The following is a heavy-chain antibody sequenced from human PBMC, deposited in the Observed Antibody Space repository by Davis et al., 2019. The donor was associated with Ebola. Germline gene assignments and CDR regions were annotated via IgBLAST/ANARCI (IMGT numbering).Heavy chain of an antibody. CDR2: ISYDGSNK. CDR1: GFTFSSYG. J-gene: IGHJ6*04. Sequence: GESLKISCAASGFTFSSYGMHWVRQAPGKGLEWVAVISYDGSNKYYADSVKGRFTISRDNSKNTLYLQMNSLRAEDTAVYYCAKDILTGYSIPGGMDVWGKGTTVTVSS. V-gene: IGHV3-30*18. CDR3: AKDILTGYSIPGGMDV. D-gene: IGHD6-13*01.